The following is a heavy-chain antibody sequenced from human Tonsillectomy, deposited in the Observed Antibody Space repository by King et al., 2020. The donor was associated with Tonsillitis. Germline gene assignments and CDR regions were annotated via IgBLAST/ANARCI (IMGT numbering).Heavy chain of an antibody. J-gene: IGHJ5*02. V-gene: IGHV3-11*05. CDR3: ARDVVAKNYFDP. Sequence: QLVQSGGGLVKPGGSLRLSCAASGFTFSDYYMSWIRQAPGKGLEWGSYISGSSSYTNYADSVTGRFTISRDNAKNSVYLQMNSLRAEDTAVYYCARDVVAKNYFDPWGQGTLVTVSS. CDR1: GFTFSDYY. CDR2: ISGSSSYT. D-gene: IGHD1-7*01.